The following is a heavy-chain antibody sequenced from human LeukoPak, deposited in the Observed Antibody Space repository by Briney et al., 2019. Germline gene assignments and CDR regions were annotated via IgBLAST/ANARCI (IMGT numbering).Heavy chain of an antibody. CDR1: GYTFTSYG. CDR2: ISAYNGNT. Sequence: ASVNLSCTASGYTFTSYGISWVRQAPGQGLEWMGWISAYNGNTNYAQKLQGRVTMTTDTSTSTAYMELRSLRSDDTAVYYCARDLGGITMVRGVIGNWFDPWGQGTLVTVSS. J-gene: IGHJ5*02. V-gene: IGHV1-18*04. CDR3: ARDLGGITMVRGVIGNWFDP. D-gene: IGHD3-10*01.